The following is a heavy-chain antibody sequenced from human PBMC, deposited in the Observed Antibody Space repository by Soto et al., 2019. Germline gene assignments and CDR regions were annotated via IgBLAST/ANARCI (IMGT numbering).Heavy chain of an antibody. J-gene: IGHJ6*02. D-gene: IGHD3-10*01. CDR1: GFTFSSYG. CDR2: IWYDGSNK. V-gene: IGHV3-33*01. Sequence: QVQLVESGGGVVQPGRSLRLSCAASGFTFSSYGMHWVRQAPGKGLEWVAVIWYDGSNKYYADSVKGRFTISRDNSKNTMYLQMNSQRAEDTAVYYCARDGGLVVLLVAPARMDVWGQGTTVTVSS. CDR3: ARDGGLVVLLVAPARMDV.